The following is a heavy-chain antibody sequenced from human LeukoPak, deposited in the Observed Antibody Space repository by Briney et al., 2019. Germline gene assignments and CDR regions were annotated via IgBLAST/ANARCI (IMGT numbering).Heavy chain of an antibody. CDR3: ASSIYPFHGYLWAFDI. CDR1: GGSISSYY. V-gene: IGHV4-59*01. D-gene: IGHD5-24*01. J-gene: IGHJ3*02. Sequence: SETLSLTCTVSGGSISSYYWSWIRQPPGKGLEWIGYIYYSGSTNYNPSLKSRVTISVDTSKNQFSLKLSSVTAADTAVYYCASSIYPFHGYLWAFDIWGQGTMVTVSS. CDR2: IYYSGST.